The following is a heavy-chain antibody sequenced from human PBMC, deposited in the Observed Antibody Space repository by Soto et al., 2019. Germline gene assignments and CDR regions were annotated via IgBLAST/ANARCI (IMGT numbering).Heavy chain of an antibody. J-gene: IGHJ6*02. CDR3: ARGEQLENYYYYGMDV. D-gene: IGHD6-6*01. Sequence: QVQLVQSGAEVKKPGSSVKVSCKASGGTFSSYAISWVRQAPEQGLEWMGGIIPIFGTANYAQKFQGRVTITADESTSTAYMELSSLRSEDTAVYYCARGEQLENYYYYGMDVWGQGTTVTVSS. CDR2: IIPIFGTA. V-gene: IGHV1-69*01. CDR1: GGTFSSYA.